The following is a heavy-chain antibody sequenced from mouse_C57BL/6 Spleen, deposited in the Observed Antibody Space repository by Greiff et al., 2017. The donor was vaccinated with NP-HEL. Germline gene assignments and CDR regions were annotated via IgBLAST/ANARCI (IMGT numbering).Heavy chain of an antibody. CDR3: ARGGLLYAMDY. CDR1: GFTFSDYG. V-gene: IGHV5-17*01. J-gene: IGHJ4*01. Sequence: EVMLVESGGGLVKPGGSLKLSCAASGFTFSDYGMHWVRQAPAKGLEWVAYISSGSSTIYYEDTLKDRFTISRDNAKNTLFLQMNSLRSEDTAMYYCARGGLLYAMDYWGQGTSVTVSS. CDR2: ISSGSSTI. D-gene: IGHD2-3*01.